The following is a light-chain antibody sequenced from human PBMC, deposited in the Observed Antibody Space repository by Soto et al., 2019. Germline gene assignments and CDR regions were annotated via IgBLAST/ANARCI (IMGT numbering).Light chain of an antibody. J-gene: IGKJ1*01. CDR1: QSISRN. CDR3: HQYENWPKT. Sequence: EIVMTQSPPTLYVSPGERATFSCRASQSISRNLAWFQQKPGQAPSLLIFGASSRAGGIPARFSGSGSGTEFSLTISGLQSEDFAVYFCHQYENWPKTFGQGTKVDIK. CDR2: GAS. V-gene: IGKV3-15*01.